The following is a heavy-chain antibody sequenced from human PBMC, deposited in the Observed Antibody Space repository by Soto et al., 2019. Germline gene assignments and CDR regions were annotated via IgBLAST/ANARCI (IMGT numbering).Heavy chain of an antibody. J-gene: IGHJ5*02. D-gene: IGHD3-10*01. CDR2: IYYSGST. CDR1: EGSSIDLGCR. CDR3: ARERTYYGSGSYGGWFDP. Sequence: TVAEGSSIDLGCRRIMNNQPPGKGLEWIGSIYYSGSTYYNPSLKSRVTISVDTSKNQFSLKLSSVTAADTAVYYCARERTYYGSGSYGGWFDPWGQGTLVTVSS. V-gene: IGHV4-39*07.